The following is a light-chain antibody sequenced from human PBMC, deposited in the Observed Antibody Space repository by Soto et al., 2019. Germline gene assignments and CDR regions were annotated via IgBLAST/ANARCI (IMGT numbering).Light chain of an antibody. Sequence: QPVLTQPPSVSGAPGQRVTISCTGSSSNIGAGYDVHWYQQLPGTAPKLLIYGNSNRPSGVPDRFSGSKSGTSASLAITGLQAEDEADYYCQSYDSSPSGSRVFGGRTKLTVL. V-gene: IGLV1-40*01. J-gene: IGLJ2*01. CDR2: GNS. CDR1: SSNIGAGYD. CDR3: QSYDSSPSGSRV.